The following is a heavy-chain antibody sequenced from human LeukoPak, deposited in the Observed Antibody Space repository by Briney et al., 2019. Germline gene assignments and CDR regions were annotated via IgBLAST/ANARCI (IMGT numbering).Heavy chain of an antibody. J-gene: IGHJ6*02. D-gene: IGHD3-10*01. CDR2: IWYDGSNK. Sequence: GGSLRLSCAASGFTVSSNYMSWVRQAPGKGLEWVAVIWYDGSNKYYADSVKGRFTISRGNSKNTLYLQMNSLRAEDTAVYSCAREYYGSGNYRYFGLDVWGQGTTVTVSS. CDR1: GFTVSSNY. V-gene: IGHV3-33*08. CDR3: AREYYGSGNYRYFGLDV.